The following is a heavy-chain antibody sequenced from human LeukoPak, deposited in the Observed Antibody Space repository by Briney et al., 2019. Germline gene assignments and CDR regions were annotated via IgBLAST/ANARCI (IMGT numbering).Heavy chain of an antibody. D-gene: IGHD3-9*01. V-gene: IGHV3-11*01. Sequence: PGGSLRLSCAASGFTFSDYYMSWIRQAPGKGLEWVSYISSSGSTIYYADSVKGRFTISRDNAKNSLYLQMNSLRAEDTAVYYCAVFLYDILTGYYAMGAFDIWGQGTMVTVSS. CDR1: GFTFSDYY. CDR3: AVFLYDILTGYYAMGAFDI. CDR2: ISSSGSTI. J-gene: IGHJ3*02.